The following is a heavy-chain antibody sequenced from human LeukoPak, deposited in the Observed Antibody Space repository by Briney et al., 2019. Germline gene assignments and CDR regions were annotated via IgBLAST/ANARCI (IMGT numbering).Heavy chain of an antibody. J-gene: IGHJ4*02. CDR1: GFXFSSYG. CDR2: TSADGSNK. CDR3: AKGYNWNDSY. V-gene: IGHV3-30*18. Sequence: GGSLRLSCAASGFXFSSYGMHWVRQAPGKGLEWVAVTSADGSNKYYADSVKGRFTISRDNSKNTSYLQMNSLRGEDTAVYYCAKGYNWNDSYWGQGTLVTVSS. D-gene: IGHD1-1*01.